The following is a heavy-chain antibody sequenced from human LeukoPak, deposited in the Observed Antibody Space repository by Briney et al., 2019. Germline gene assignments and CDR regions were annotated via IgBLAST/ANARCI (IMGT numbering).Heavy chain of an antibody. J-gene: IGHJ4*02. D-gene: IGHD5-18*01. Sequence: SETLSLTCAVSGGSISSNSYYWGWIRQPPGKGLEWIGEINHSGSTNYNPSLKSRVTISVDTSKNQFSLKLSSVTAADTAVYYCARHGNGDTAMVIPAKYYFDYWGQGTLVTVSS. CDR1: GGSISSNSYY. CDR3: ARHGNGDTAMVIPAKYYFDY. CDR2: INHSGST. V-gene: IGHV4-39*01.